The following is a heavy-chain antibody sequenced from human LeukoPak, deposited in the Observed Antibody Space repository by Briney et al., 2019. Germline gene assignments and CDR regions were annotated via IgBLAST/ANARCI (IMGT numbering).Heavy chain of an antibody. V-gene: IGHV3-66*01. Sequence: GGSLRLSCAASGFTVSSNFMTWVRQAPGKGLEWVSVIYSGGSTYYADSVKGRFTISRDNSKNTLYLQMNSLRAEDTAVYYRARDNPNSSGYCWGQGTLVSVSS. CDR1: GFTVSSNF. CDR3: ARDNPNSSGYC. J-gene: IGHJ4*02. CDR2: IYSGGST. D-gene: IGHD6-19*01.